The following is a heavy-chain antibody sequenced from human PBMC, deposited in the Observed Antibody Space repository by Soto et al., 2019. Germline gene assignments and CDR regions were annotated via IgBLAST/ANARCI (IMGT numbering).Heavy chain of an antibody. V-gene: IGHV3-48*01. CDR1: GFSFSDYS. CDR2: ISSSGDDI. Sequence: VQLVESGGGLVYPGGSLRLSCVGSGFSFSDYSMNWVRQAPGKGLQWVSYISSSGDDIHYADSVKGRFTVSRDNAKNFFFLTINSLGGGGTAIYYFGGFAKGSLGAGWGQGTLVTVSS. J-gene: IGHJ4*02. CDR3: GGFAKGSLGAG. D-gene: IGHD3-16*01.